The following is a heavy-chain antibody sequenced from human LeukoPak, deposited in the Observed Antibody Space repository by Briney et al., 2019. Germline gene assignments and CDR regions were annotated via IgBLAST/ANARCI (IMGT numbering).Heavy chain of an antibody. CDR2: IIPILGIA. Sequence: GASVKVSCKASGGTFSSYTISWVRQALGQGLEWMGRIIPILGIANYAQKFQGRVTITADKSTSTAYMGLSSLRSEDTAVYYCARDVAIFGVVIIDYWGQGTLVTVSS. J-gene: IGHJ4*02. D-gene: IGHD3-3*01. V-gene: IGHV1-69*04. CDR3: ARDVAIFGVVIIDY. CDR1: GGTFSSYT.